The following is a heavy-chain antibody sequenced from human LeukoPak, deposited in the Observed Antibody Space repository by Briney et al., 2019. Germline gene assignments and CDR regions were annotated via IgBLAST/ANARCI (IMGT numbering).Heavy chain of an antibody. Sequence: SQTLSLTCTVSGGSISNGGYYWSWIRQHPGKGLEWIGYIYYSGSTYYNPSLKSRLTISVDSSKNQFSLNLSSVTAADTAVYYCARDLAYYYGSGSYYPTGGLDYWGQGTLVTVSS. J-gene: IGHJ4*02. V-gene: IGHV4-31*03. D-gene: IGHD3-10*01. CDR1: GGSISNGGYY. CDR2: IYYSGST. CDR3: ARDLAYYYGSGSYYPTGGLDY.